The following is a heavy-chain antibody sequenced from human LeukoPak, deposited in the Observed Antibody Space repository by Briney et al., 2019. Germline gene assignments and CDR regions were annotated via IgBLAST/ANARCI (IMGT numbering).Heavy chain of an antibody. CDR1: GGSISSSSYY. Sequence: SETLSLTCTVSGGSISSSSYYWGWIRQPPGKGLKWIGSIYYSGSTYYNPSLKSRVTISVDTSKNQFSLKLSSVTAADTAVYYCARITAVDAFDIWGQGTMVTVSS. CDR2: IYYSGST. J-gene: IGHJ3*02. D-gene: IGHD3-16*01. CDR3: ARITAVDAFDI. V-gene: IGHV4-39*01.